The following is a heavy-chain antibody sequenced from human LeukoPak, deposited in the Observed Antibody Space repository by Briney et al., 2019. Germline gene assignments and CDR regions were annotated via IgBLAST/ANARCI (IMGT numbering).Heavy chain of an antibody. J-gene: IGHJ4*02. Sequence: GGSLRLSCAASGFTFSSYGMHWVRQAPGKGLEWVAFIRYDGSNKYYADSVKGRFTISRDNSKNTLYLHVNSLRPEDTAVYYCARALRYFDWLFSDYYFDYWGQGTLVTVSS. V-gene: IGHV3-30*02. CDR1: GFTFSSYG. CDR2: IRYDGSNK. D-gene: IGHD3-9*01. CDR3: ARALRYFDWLFSDYYFDY.